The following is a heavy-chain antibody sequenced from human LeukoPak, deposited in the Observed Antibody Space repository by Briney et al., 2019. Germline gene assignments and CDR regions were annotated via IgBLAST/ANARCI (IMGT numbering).Heavy chain of an antibody. D-gene: IGHD6-19*01. CDR2: IYYSGST. Sequence: SETLSLTCTVSGGSISSGGYYWSWIRQHPGRGLEWIGYIYYSGSTYYNPSLKSRVTISVDTSKNQFSLKLSSVTAADTAVYYCARSPLVYSSGWYGNYFDYWGQGTLVTVSS. CDR3: ARSPLVYSSGWYGNYFDY. CDR1: GGSISSGGYY. J-gene: IGHJ4*02. V-gene: IGHV4-31*03.